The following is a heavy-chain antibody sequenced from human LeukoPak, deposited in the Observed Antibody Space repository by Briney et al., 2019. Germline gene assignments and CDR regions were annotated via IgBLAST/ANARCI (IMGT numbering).Heavy chain of an antibody. CDR3: ARLHGFCSSTSCAYYYGMDV. V-gene: IGHV1-69*13. Sequence: GASVKVSCKASGGTFSSYAISWVRQAPGQGLEWMGGIIPIFGTANYAQKFQGRVTITADESTSTAYMELSSLRSEDTAMYYCARLHGFCSSTSCAYYYGMDVWGQGTTVTVSS. CDR2: IIPIFGTA. D-gene: IGHD2-2*01. CDR1: GGTFSSYA. J-gene: IGHJ6*02.